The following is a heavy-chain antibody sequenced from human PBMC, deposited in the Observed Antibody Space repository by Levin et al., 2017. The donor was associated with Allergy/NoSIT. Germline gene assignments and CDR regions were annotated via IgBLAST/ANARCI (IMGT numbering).Heavy chain of an antibody. CDR3: ANMMNYGVDV. J-gene: IGHJ6*02. Sequence: SCVASGFSFSSYAMSWVRQAPGKGLEWVSGISGGSDSTYYADSVKGRFTISRDKSKNTLYLQMNSLRAEDTAVYYCANMMNYGVDVWGQGTTVTVSS. D-gene: IGHD3-16*01. CDR1: GFSFSSYA. V-gene: IGHV3-23*01. CDR2: ISGGSDST.